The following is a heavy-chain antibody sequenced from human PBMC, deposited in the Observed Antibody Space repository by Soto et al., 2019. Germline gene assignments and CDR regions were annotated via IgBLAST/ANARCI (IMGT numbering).Heavy chain of an antibody. CDR3: AKSDYYDSSGYLDY. D-gene: IGHD3-22*01. CDR2: IIPIFGTA. V-gene: IGHV1-69*13. J-gene: IGHJ4*02. CDR1: GGTFSSYA. Sequence: SVKVSCKASGGTFSSYAISWVRQAPGQGLEWMGGIIPIFGTANYAQKFQGRVTITADESTSTAYMELSSLRSEDTAVYYCAKSDYYDSSGYLDYWGQGTLVTVSS.